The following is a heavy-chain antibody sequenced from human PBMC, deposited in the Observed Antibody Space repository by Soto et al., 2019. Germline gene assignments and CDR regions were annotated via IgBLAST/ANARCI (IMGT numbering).Heavy chain of an antibody. CDR3: AREARIYSSSWYPHIHYFDY. Sequence: SETLSLTCTVSGGSISSYYWSWIRQPPGKGLEWIGYIYYSGSTNYNPSLKSRVTISVDTSKNQFSLKLSSVTAADTAVYYCAREARIYSSSWYPHIHYFDYWGQGTLVTVSS. V-gene: IGHV4-59*01. CDR1: GGSISSYY. J-gene: IGHJ4*02. CDR2: IYYSGST. D-gene: IGHD6-13*01.